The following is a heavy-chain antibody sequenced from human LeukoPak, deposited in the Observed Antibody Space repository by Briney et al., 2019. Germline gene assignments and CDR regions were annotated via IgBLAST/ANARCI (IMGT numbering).Heavy chain of an antibody. CDR1: GFTFSSYG. D-gene: IGHD3-22*01. CDR3: AKGRAMIRPNYYFDY. Sequence: PGRSLRLSCAASGFTFSSYGMHWVRQAPGKGLEWVAVISYDGSNKYYADSVKGRFTISRDNSKNTLYLQMNSLRAEDTAVYYCAKGRAMIRPNYYFDYWGQGTLVTVSS. V-gene: IGHV3-30*18. J-gene: IGHJ4*02. CDR2: ISYDGSNK.